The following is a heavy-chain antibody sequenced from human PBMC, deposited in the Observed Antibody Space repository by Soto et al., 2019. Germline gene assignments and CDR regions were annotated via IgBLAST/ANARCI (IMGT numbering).Heavy chain of an antibody. CDR1: GFTFSNAW. V-gene: IGHV3-15*01. Sequence: GGSLRLSCAASGFTFSNAWMSWVRQAPGKGLEWVGRIKSKTDGGTTDYAAPVKGRFTISRDDSKNTLYLQMNSLRAEDTAVYYCARDRSWNQLDYWGQGTLVTVSS. J-gene: IGHJ4*02. CDR2: IKSKTDGGTT. CDR3: ARDRSWNQLDY. D-gene: IGHD6-13*01.